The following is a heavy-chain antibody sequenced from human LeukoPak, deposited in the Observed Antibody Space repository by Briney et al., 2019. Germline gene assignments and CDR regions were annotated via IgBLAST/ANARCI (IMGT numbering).Heavy chain of an antibody. CDR1: GFTFSNAW. V-gene: IGHV3-7*01. J-gene: IGHJ4*02. CDR2: IKQDESEK. Sequence: SGGSLRLSCAASGFTFSNAWMSWVRQAPGKGLEWVANIKQDESEKYYVDSVKGRFIISRDNAKNSLYLQMNSLRAEDTAVYYCARGRYFDFWGQGTLVTVSS. CDR3: ARGRYFDF.